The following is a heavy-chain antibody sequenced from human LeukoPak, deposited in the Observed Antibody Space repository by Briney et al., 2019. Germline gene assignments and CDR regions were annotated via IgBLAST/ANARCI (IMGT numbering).Heavy chain of an antibody. J-gene: IGHJ5*02. Sequence: GGSLRFSCAASGFTFSSYAMSWVRQAPGKGLEWVSAISGSGGSTYYADSVKGRFTISRDNSKNTLYLQMNSLRAEDTAVYYCAKDRYYYDSTSSNWFDPWGQGTLVTVSS. D-gene: IGHD3-22*01. CDR2: ISGSGGST. V-gene: IGHV3-23*01. CDR1: GFTFSSYA. CDR3: AKDRYYYDSTSSNWFDP.